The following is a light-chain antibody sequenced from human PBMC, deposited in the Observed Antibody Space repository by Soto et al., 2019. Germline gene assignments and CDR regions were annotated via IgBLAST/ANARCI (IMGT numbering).Light chain of an antibody. CDR3: QQSYSAPMYT. V-gene: IGKV1-39*01. Sequence: DIQMTQSPSSLSASVGDRVTITCRASQSISSYLNWYQQKPGKAPKLLIYAASSLQSGVPSRFSGSGSGTDFTLTISSLQPEDCATYDCQQSYSAPMYTVGQGTKLEIK. J-gene: IGKJ2*01. CDR2: AAS. CDR1: QSISSY.